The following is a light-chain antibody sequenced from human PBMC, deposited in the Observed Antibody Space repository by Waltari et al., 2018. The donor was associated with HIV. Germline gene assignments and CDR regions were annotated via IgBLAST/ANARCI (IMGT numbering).Light chain of an antibody. V-gene: IGKV3-15*01. CDR2: GAS. Sequence: EIVMTQSPATLSVSPGDTATLSCSASQSVYTNVAWYQQKPGQAPRLLSYGASTRAIGIPARFSGSGSGMEFSLTISSLQSEDFAVYFCQQNHDWPPTTFGQGTRLEIK. CDR3: QQNHDWPPTT. CDR1: QSVYTN. J-gene: IGKJ5*01.